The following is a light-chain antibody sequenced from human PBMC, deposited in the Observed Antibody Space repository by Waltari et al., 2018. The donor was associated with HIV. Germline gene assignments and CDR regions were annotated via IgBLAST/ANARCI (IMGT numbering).Light chain of an antibody. CDR2: AAS. CDR3: QQSYSTLALS. Sequence: IQMTQSPSSLSASVGDRVNITCRARQRISSLLMLYQQDTGKAPKLIISAASYLQSGVPSRFSCSGSGTDFTLTISSLQPEDFATYYCQQSYSTLALSFGGGTKVEIK. J-gene: IGKJ4*01. V-gene: IGKV1-39*01. CDR1: QRISSL.